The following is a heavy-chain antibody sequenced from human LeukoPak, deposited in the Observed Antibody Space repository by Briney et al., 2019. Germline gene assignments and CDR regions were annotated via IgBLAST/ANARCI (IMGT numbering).Heavy chain of an antibody. J-gene: IGHJ4*02. CDR1: GFTFSSYA. CDR2: ISYDGSNK. D-gene: IGHD3-3*01. Sequence: GGSLRLSCAASGFTFSSYAMHWVRQAPGKGLEWVAVISYDGSNKYYADSMKGRFTISRDDSKSTLYLQLNSLRAEDTAVYFCVRDAGFWSPGGYWGQGALVTVSS. V-gene: IGHV3-30-3*01. CDR3: VRDAGFWSPGGY.